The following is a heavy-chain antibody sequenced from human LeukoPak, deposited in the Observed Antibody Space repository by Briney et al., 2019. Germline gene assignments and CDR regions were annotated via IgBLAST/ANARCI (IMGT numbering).Heavy chain of an antibody. CDR3: AGRPTGYSSGYIF. Sequence: GGSLRLSCVASGFTFSNYAMSWVRQAPNKGLDWVSVVSGSSHKIRYADSVRGRFTISRDNFENTLYLQMNNLRAEDTALYYCAGRPTGYSSGYIFWGQGALVTVSS. CDR1: GFTFSNYA. V-gene: IGHV3-23*01. CDR2: VSGSSHKI. J-gene: IGHJ1*01. D-gene: IGHD5-18*01.